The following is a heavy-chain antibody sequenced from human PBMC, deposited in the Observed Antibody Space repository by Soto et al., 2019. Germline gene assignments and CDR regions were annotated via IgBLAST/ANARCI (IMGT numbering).Heavy chain of an antibody. CDR3: LETGTTDDF. Sequence: VQLQGSGPGLVKPSQTLSLTCTVSGASVNTGDYYWSYIRQSPGKGLEWLGYIFYSGDTYYHPSLKGRATRSLNTSRNQISLTLTSVTDADTAVYFCLETGTTDDFWGQGTLVTVSS. CDR1: GASVNTGDYY. J-gene: IGHJ1*01. CDR2: IFYSGDT. D-gene: IGHD1-7*01. V-gene: IGHV4-30-4*01.